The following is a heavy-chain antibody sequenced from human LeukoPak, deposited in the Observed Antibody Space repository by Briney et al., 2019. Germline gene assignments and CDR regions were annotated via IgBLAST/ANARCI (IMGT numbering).Heavy chain of an antibody. CDR3: ARVTGYVIEDYFDY. V-gene: IGHV4-59*01. D-gene: IGHD3-22*01. Sequence: SETLSLTCTVSGGSISSYYWSWIRQPPGKGLEWTGYIYYSGSTNYNPSLKSRVTISVDTSKNQFSLKLSSVTAADTAMYYCARVTGYVIEDYFDYWGQGTLVTVSS. J-gene: IGHJ4*02. CDR1: GGSISSYY. CDR2: IYYSGST.